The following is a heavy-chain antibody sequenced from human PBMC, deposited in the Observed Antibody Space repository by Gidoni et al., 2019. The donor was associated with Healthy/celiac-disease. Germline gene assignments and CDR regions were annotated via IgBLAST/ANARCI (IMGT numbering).Heavy chain of an antibody. CDR2: ISSSSSYI. D-gene: IGHD3-22*01. V-gene: IGHV3-21*01. Sequence: EVQLVESGGGLVKPGGSLRLSCAASGFTFSSYSMNWVRPAPGKGLEWVSSISSSSSYIYYADSVKGRFTISRDNAKNSLYLQMNSLRAEDTAVYYCARDTRRCYYDSSGYYYCLGYFDYWGQGTLVTVSS. J-gene: IGHJ4*02. CDR1: GFTFSSYS. CDR3: ARDTRRCYYDSSGYYYCLGYFDY.